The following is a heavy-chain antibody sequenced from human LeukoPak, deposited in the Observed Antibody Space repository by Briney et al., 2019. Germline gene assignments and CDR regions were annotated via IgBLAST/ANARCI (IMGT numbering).Heavy chain of an antibody. Sequence: KPSETLSLTCTVSGGSISSYYWSWIRQPPGEGLEWIGYIYYSGSTNYNPSLESRVTISVEMSKNQFSLKVSSVTAADTAVYYCARHSSLGHFDLWGQGTLVTVS. CDR2: IYYSGST. V-gene: IGHV4-59*08. J-gene: IGHJ4*02. CDR3: ARHSSLGHFDL. CDR1: GGSISSYY.